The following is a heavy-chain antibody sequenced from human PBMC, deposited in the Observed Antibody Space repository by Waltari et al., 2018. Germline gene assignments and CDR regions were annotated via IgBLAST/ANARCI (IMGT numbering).Heavy chain of an antibody. CDR2: ISWNSGSI. D-gene: IGHD2-2*01. J-gene: IGHJ3*02. Sequence: EVQLVESGGGLVQPGRSLRLSCAASGFTFDDYAMHWVRQAPGKGLEWVSGISWNSGSIGYADSVKGRFTISRDNAKTSLYLQMNSLRAEDTALYYCAKDKQYQLLWDAFDIWGQGTMVTVSS. CDR3: AKDKQYQLLWDAFDI. CDR1: GFTFDDYA. V-gene: IGHV3-9*01.